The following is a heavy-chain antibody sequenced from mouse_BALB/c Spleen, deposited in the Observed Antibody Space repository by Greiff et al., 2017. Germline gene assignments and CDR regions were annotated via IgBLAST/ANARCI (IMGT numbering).Heavy chain of an antibody. J-gene: IGHJ3*01. CDR1: GFTFSSYG. D-gene: IGHD2-4*01. CDR2: ISSGGSYT. Sequence: EVHLVESGGDLVKPGGSLKLSCAASGFTFSSYGMSWVRQTPDKRLEWVATISSGGSYTYYPDSVKGRFTISRDNAKNTLYLQMSSLKSEDTAMYYCARPSTMITTWFAYWGQGTLVTVSA. CDR3: ARPSTMITTWFAY. V-gene: IGHV5-6*01.